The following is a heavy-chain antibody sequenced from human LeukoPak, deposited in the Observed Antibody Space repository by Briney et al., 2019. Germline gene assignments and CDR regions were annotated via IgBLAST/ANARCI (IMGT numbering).Heavy chain of an antibody. CDR1: GFTFSTYA. CDR2: ISDSGRAT. CDR3: AKARMNSGWYDY. Sequence: GGSLRLSCAASGFTFSTYAMSWVRQAPGKGQEWVSVISDSGRATYYTDSVKGRFTISRDNSKNTLYLQMNSLRAEDTATYYCAKARMNSGWYDYWGQGTLVTVSS. D-gene: IGHD6-19*01. V-gene: IGHV3-23*01. J-gene: IGHJ4*02.